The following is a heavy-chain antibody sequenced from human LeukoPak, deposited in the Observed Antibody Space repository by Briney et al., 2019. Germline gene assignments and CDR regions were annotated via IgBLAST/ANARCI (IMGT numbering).Heavy chain of an antibody. V-gene: IGHV4-39*01. D-gene: IGHD5-18*01. CDR2: IYYSGST. CDR1: GGSISSSSYY. J-gene: IGHJ4*02. Sequence: QSSGTLSLTCTVSGGSISSSSYYWGWIRQPPGKGLEWIGSIYYSGSTYYNPSLKSRVTISVDTSKNQFSLKLSSVTAADTAVYYCAESNGYSYGYFDYWGQGTLVTVSS. CDR3: AESNGYSYGYFDY.